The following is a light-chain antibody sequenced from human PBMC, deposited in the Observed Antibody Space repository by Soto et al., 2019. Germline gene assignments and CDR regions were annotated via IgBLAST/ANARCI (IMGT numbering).Light chain of an antibody. V-gene: IGKV3-11*01. Sequence: ESVFTQSPVTLSYSPGQGAALSGRSSQSISNYLAWYQQKPGQAPRLLIYDASNRATGTPARFSGSGSGTDFTLTISSLEPEDFAVYYCQQRSNWPPSITVGQGTRLEIK. CDR2: DAS. CDR3: QQRSNWPPSIT. CDR1: QSISNY. J-gene: IGKJ5*01.